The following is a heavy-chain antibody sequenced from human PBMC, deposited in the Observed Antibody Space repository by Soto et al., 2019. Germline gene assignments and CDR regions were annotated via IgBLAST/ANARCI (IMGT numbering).Heavy chain of an antibody. V-gene: IGHV4-34*01. J-gene: IGHJ4*02. CDR1: GGSFSGYY. D-gene: IGHD5-12*01. Sequence: QVQLQQWGAGLLKPSETLSLTCAVYGGSFSGYYWSWIRQPPGKGLEWIGEINHSGSTNYNPSLKSRVTISVDTSKNQSSLKLSSVTAADTAVYYCARLPHWGYDDPLFDYWGQGTLVTVSS. CDR3: ARLPHWGYDDPLFDY. CDR2: INHSGST.